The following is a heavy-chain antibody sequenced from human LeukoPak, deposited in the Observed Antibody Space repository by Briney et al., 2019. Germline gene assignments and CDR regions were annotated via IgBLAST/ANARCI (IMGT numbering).Heavy chain of an antibody. CDR2: IKHSGST. CDR3: ARGGRWLHPYFDY. CDR1: GGSFSGYY. Sequence: SETLSLTCAVYGGSFSGYYWSWIRQPPGKGLEWIGEIKHSGSTNYNPSLKSRVTISVDTSKNQFSLKLSSVTAADTAVYYCARGGRWLHPYFDYWGQGTLVTVSS. J-gene: IGHJ4*02. V-gene: IGHV4-34*01. D-gene: IGHD5-24*01.